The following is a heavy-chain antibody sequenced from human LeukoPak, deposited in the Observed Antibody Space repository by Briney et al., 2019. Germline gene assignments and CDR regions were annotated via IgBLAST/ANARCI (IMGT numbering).Heavy chain of an antibody. J-gene: IGHJ2*01. CDR1: GFTFSSYA. V-gene: IGHV3-23*01. CDR2: IGGDGGTT. CDR3: AKTIPYWYFDL. Sequence: GGSLRLSCAASGFTFSSYAMSWVRQAPGKGLEWVSGIGGDGGTTYADSVKGRSTISRDNSKNTLYLQMNSLRAEDTAIYYCAKTIPYWYFDLWGHGTLVTVSS. D-gene: IGHD5-24*01.